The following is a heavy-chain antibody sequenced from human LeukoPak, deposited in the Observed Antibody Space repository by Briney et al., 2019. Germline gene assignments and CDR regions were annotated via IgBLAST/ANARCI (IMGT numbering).Heavy chain of an antibody. CDR1: GFTFSDYA. CDR2: ITGSGVST. CDR3: AKAVALGFDY. J-gene: IGHJ4*02. V-gene: IGHV3-23*01. D-gene: IGHD2-21*01. Sequence: GGSLRLSCAASGFTFSDYAMSWVRQAPGKGLEWVSAITGSGVSTYYADSVKGRFTTSRDNSKNTLYLQMNSLRAEDTAVYFCAKAVALGFDYWGQGTLVTVSS.